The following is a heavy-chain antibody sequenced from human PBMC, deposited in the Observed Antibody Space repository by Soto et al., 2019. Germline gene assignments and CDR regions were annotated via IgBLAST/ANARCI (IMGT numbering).Heavy chain of an antibody. CDR1: GFTFSSYA. V-gene: IGHV3-30-3*01. CDR3: ARARGDRDGYNWSFDL. J-gene: IGHJ2*01. Sequence: GGSLRLSCATSGFTFSSYAMHWVRQAPGKGLEWVAVISYDGSNKYYADSVKGRFTISRDNSKNTLYLQMNSLRAEDTAVYYCARARGDRDGYNWSFDLWGRGTLVTVSS. CDR2: ISYDGSNK. D-gene: IGHD5-12*01.